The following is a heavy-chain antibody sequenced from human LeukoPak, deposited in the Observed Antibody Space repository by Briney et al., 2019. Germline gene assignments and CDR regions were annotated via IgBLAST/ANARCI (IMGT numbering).Heavy chain of an antibody. V-gene: IGHV3-30*02. CDR2: IRYDGSNK. CDR3: AKDISLLRIVPAAIDY. D-gene: IGHD2-2*01. Sequence: GGSLRLSCAASGFTFSSYGMQWVRQAPGKGLEWVAFIRYDGSNKYYADSVKGRFTISRDNSKNTLYLQMNSLRAEDTAVYYCAKDISLLRIVPAAIDYWGQGTLVTVSS. J-gene: IGHJ4*02. CDR1: GFTFSSYG.